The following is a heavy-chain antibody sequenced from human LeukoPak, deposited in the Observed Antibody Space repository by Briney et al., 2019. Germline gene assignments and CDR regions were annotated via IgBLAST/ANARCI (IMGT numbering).Heavy chain of an antibody. J-gene: IGHJ4*02. CDR2: INPNSGGT. CDR3: ARGLEHSGYDSGY. D-gene: IGHD5-12*01. Sequence: ASVRVSCKASGYTFTGYYIHWVRQAPGQGLEWMGWINPNSGGTNYAQKFQGRVTMTRDTSISTAYMELSRLRSDDTAVYYCARGLEHSGYDSGYWGQGTLVTVSS. CDR1: GYTFTGYY. V-gene: IGHV1-2*02.